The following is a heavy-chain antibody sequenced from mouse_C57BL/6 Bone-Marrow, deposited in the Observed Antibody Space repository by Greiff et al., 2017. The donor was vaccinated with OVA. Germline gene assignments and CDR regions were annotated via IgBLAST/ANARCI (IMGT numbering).Heavy chain of an antibody. CDR2: FTMYSDAT. Sequence: LQQSGAELVSPGSSVKLSCKDSYFAFMASAMHWVKQRPGHGLDWIGSFTMYSDATEYSENFKGKDTLTANTSSSTAYMELSSLTSEDSAVYYCAREGLLPWFAYWGQGTLVTVSA. CDR3: AREGLLPWFAY. V-gene: IGHV1-49*01. CDR1: YFAFMASA. J-gene: IGHJ3*01. D-gene: IGHD1-1*01.